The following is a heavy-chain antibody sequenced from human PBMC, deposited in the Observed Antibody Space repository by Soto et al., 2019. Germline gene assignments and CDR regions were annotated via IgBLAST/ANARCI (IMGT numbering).Heavy chain of an antibody. D-gene: IGHD2-8*01. CDR3: AREAHCTNGVCIDSDAFDI. CDR2: INPNSGGT. Sequence: ASVKVSCKASGYTFTGYYMHWVRQAPGQGLEGMGWINPNSGGTNYAQKFQGRVTMTRDTSISTAYMGLSRLRSDDTAVYYCAREAHCTNGVCIDSDAFDIWGQGTMVTVSS. J-gene: IGHJ3*02. V-gene: IGHV1-2*02. CDR1: GYTFTGYY.